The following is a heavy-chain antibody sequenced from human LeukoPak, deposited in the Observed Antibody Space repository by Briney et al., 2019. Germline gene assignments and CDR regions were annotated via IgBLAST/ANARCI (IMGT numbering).Heavy chain of an antibody. CDR1: GFTFSSYW. V-gene: IGHV3-74*01. CDR2: INSDGSST. Sequence: GGSLRLSCAASGFTFSSYWMHWVRQAPGKGLVWVSRINSDGSSTSYADSVKGRFTISRDDAKNTLYLQMNSLRAEDTAVYYCARTAMSIAARPGRKTRGYYFDYWGQGTLVTVSS. J-gene: IGHJ4*02. D-gene: IGHD6-6*01. CDR3: ARTAMSIAARPGRKTRGYYFDY.